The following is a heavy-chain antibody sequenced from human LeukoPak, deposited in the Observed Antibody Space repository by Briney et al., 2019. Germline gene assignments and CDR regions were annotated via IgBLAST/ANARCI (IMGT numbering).Heavy chain of an antibody. J-gene: IGHJ5*02. CDR2: INHSGST. Sequence: SETLSLTCAVYGGSFSGYYWSWIRQPPGKGLEWIGEINHSGSTNYNPSLKSRVTISVDTSKDQFSLKLSSVTAADTAVYYCARGRTSSWYGHNWFDPWGQGTPVTVSS. CDR3: ARGRTSSWYGHNWFDP. D-gene: IGHD6-13*01. V-gene: IGHV4-34*01. CDR1: GGSFSGYY.